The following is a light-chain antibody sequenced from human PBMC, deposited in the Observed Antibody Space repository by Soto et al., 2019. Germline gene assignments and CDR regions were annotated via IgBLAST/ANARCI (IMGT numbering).Light chain of an antibody. Sequence: EIVFSQPPSTLSISPGDRATLSFLASQSVSSYLVWYQQKPVQAPRLLIDGASSRATGIPDRFSGSGSGTDFTLTISRLHPEDFAVYFCQQDGESPRTFGQGTKV. CDR1: QSVSSY. CDR2: GAS. J-gene: IGKJ1*01. V-gene: IGKV3-20*01. CDR3: QQDGESPRT.